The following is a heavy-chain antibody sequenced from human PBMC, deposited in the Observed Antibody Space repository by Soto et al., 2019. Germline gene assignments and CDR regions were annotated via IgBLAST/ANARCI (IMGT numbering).Heavy chain of an antibody. Sequence: SVNVSCKASGYTFTGYYMPWVRQAPGQGLEWMGWINPNSGGTNYAQKLQGRVTMTTDTSTSAAYMELSRLRSDDTAVYYCARDRLWYSSSWYLYAFDYWDQGTLVTVSS. V-gene: IGHV1-2*02. CDR2: INPNSGGT. CDR1: GYTFTGYY. D-gene: IGHD6-13*01. J-gene: IGHJ4*02. CDR3: ARDRLWYSSSWYLYAFDY.